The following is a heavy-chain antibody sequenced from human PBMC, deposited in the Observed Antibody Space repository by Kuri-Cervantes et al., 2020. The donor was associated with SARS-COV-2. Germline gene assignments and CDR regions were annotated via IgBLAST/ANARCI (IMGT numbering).Heavy chain of an antibody. J-gene: IGHJ5*02. Sequence: GESLKISCVASGFTFSSYWMHWVRQASGKGLVWVSRINSDGSSTSYADSVKGRFTISRDNAKNTLYLQMNSLRAEDTAVYYCARIAGDPWVSNWFDPWGQGTQVTVSS. V-gene: IGHV3-74*01. D-gene: IGHD7-27*01. CDR3: ARIAGDPWVSNWFDP. CDR1: GFTFSSYW. CDR2: INSDGSST.